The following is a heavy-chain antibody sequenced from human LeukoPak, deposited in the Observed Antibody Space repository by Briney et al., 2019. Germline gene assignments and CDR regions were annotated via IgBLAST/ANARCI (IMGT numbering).Heavy chain of an antibody. D-gene: IGHD1-26*01. CDR2: INWNGGGT. V-gene: IGHV3-9*01. J-gene: IGHJ6*04. Sequence: GGSLRLSCAATGFTFKDYGMHWVRQPPGKGLEWVSSINWNGGGTDYADSVRGRFTISRDNAKNSLYLQLSSLRPEDTALYYCAKHMRATNTYSFFGLDVWGKGTTVTASS. CDR3: AKHMRATNTYSFFGLDV. CDR1: GFTFKDYG.